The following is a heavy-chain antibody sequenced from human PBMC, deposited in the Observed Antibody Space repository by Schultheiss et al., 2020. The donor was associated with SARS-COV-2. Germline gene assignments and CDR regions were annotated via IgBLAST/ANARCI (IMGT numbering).Heavy chain of an antibody. Sequence: GGSLRLSCAASGFTFSGSAMHWVRQASGKGLEWVGRIRSKANSYATAYAASVKGRFTISRDDSKNTAYLQMNSLKTEDTAVYYCTRPGDYSNYGRSYYYYYYIDVWGKGTTVTVSS. CDR3: TRPGDYSNYGRSYYYYYYIDV. CDR1: GFTFSGSA. J-gene: IGHJ6*03. V-gene: IGHV3-73*01. D-gene: IGHD4-11*01. CDR2: IRSKANSYAT.